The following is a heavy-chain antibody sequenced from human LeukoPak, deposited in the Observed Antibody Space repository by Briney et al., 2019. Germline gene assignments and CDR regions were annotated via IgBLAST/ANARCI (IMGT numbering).Heavy chain of an antibody. CDR1: GYTFTGYY. Sequence: GASVKVSCKASGYTFTGYYMHWVRQAPGQGLEWMGWINPNSGGTNYAQKFQGRVTMTRDTSISTAYMELSRLRSDDTAVYYCARVITMVRGVIVWFDPRGQGTLVTVSS. V-gene: IGHV1-2*02. CDR3: ARVITMVRGVIVWFDP. D-gene: IGHD3-10*01. J-gene: IGHJ5*02. CDR2: INPNSGGT.